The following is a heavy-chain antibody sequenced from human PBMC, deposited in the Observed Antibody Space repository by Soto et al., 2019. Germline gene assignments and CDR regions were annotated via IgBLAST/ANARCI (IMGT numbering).Heavy chain of an antibody. V-gene: IGHV3-30-3*01. Sequence: QVQLVESGGGVVHPGRSLRLSCAASGFTFSSYAMHWVRQAPGKGLEWVAVISYDGSNKYYADSVKGRFTISRDNSKNTLYLQMNSLRAEDTAVYYCARDHRSSGWYEVDYWGQGTLVTVSS. CDR2: ISYDGSNK. D-gene: IGHD6-19*01. J-gene: IGHJ4*02. CDR1: GFTFSSYA. CDR3: ARDHRSSGWYEVDY.